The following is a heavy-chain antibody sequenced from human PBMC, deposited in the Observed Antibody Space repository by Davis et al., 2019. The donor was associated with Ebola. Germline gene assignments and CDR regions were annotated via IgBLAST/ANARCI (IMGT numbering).Heavy chain of an antibody. CDR3: ARGDGDEIYYYYGMDV. V-gene: IGHV4-59*01. CDR1: GGSMTDYY. J-gene: IGHJ6*02. CDR2: IYYLGST. Sequence: SETLSLTCTVSGGSMTDYYWSWIRQSPGRGLEWIGYIYYLGSTIYNPSLQSRVTISVDTSKNQFSLKLSSVTAADTAVYYCARGDGDEIYYYYGMDVWGQGTTVTVSS. D-gene: IGHD4-17*01.